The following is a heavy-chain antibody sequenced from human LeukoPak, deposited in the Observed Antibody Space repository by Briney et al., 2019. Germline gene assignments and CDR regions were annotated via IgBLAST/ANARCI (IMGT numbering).Heavy chain of an antibody. CDR1: GYTFTGYY. CDR2: INPNSGGT. CDR3: AREAADGSGSYDY. D-gene: IGHD3-10*01. J-gene: IGHJ4*02. V-gene: IGHV1-2*02. Sequence: ASVKVSCKASGYTFTGYYMHWVRQAPGQGLEGMGWINPNSGGTNYAQKFQGRVTMTRDTSISTAYMELSRLRSDDTAVYYCAREAADGSGSYDYWGQGTLVTVSS.